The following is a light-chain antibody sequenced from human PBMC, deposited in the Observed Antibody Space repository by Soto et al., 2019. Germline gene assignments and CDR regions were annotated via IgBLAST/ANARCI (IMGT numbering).Light chain of an antibody. CDR2: NSN. J-gene: IGLJ2*01. CDR3: ATWDDSLNGVV. Sequence: QSVLTQPPSASGTPGQTVSISCSGSSSNIGSNPINWYQHLPGTAPKLLIYNSNQRPSGVPDRFSGSESGASAFLAISGLQSGDAADYYCATWDDSLNGVVFGGGTQLTVL. V-gene: IGLV1-44*01. CDR1: SSNIGSNP.